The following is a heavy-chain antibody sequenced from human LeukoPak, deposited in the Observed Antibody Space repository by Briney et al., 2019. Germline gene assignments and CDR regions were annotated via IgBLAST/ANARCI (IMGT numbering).Heavy chain of an antibody. CDR3: ARGNLWVVDVGWFDP. Sequence: GGSLRLSCAASGFTFSSYWTSWVRQAPGKGLEWVANIKQDGSEKYYVDSVKGRFTISRDNAKNSLYLQMNSLRAEDTAVYYCARGNLWVVDVGWFDPWGQGTLVTVSS. D-gene: IGHD1-26*01. J-gene: IGHJ5*02. CDR1: GFTFSSYW. V-gene: IGHV3-7*01. CDR2: IKQDGSEK.